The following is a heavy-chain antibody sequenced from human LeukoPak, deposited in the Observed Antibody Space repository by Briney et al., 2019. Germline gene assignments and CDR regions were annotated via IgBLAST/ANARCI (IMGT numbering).Heavy chain of an antibody. V-gene: IGHV1-46*01. D-gene: IGHD7-27*01. J-gene: IGHJ4*02. CDR3: ARGGEYYFDY. Sequence: ASVKVSCKASGYTFTSYHIRWARQAPGQGLEWMGIINPSGGSTSYAQKFQGRATMTRDTSTSTVYMELSSLRSEDTAVYYCARGGEYYFDYWGQGTLVTVSS. CDR1: GYTFTSYH. CDR2: INPSGGST.